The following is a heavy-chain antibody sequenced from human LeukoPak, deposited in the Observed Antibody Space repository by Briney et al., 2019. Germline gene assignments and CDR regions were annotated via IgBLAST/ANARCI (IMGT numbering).Heavy chain of an antibody. CDR2: IFGSGGSP. D-gene: IGHD5-18*01. Sequence: GGSLRLSCEASGFTFASHAMYWVRQAPGKGLEWVAGIFGSGGSPHYADFVKGRFTISRDNPRNTVYLQINSLRDEDTAVYYCGKTTVGYSSGQKPAWPVDYWGQGTLVTVSS. CDR3: GKTTVGYSSGQKPAWPVDY. V-gene: IGHV3-23*01. CDR1: GFTFASHA. J-gene: IGHJ4*02.